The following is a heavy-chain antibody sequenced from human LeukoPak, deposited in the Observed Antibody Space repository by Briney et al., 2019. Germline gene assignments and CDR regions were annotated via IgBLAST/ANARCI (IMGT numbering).Heavy chain of an antibody. D-gene: IGHD4-17*01. CDR3: ARTYGDYNPFDY. CDR1: GGSFSGYY. CDR2: INHSGST. Sequence: PSETLSLTCAVYGGSFSGYYWSWIRQPPGKGLEWIGEINHSGSTNYNPSLKSRVTISVDTSKNQFSLKLSSVTAADTAVYYCARTYGDYNPFDYWGQGTLVTVSS. J-gene: IGHJ4*02. V-gene: IGHV4-34*01.